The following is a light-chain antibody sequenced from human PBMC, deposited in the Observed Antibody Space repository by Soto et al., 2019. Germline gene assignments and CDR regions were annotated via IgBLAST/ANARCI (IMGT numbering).Light chain of an antibody. CDR2: EGS. V-gene: IGLV2-23*01. CDR3: CSYAGSRV. Sequence: QSVLTQPASVSGSPGQSITISCTGTSSDVGSYNLVSWYQQHPGKAPKLMIYEGSKRPSGVSNRFSGSKSGNTASLTSSGLQAEDEADYYCCSYAGSRVFGGGTKVTV. J-gene: IGLJ3*02. CDR1: SSDVGSYNL.